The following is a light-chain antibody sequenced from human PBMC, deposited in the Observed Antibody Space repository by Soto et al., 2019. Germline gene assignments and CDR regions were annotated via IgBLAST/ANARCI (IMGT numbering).Light chain of an antibody. CDR3: QQYNNWPRT. Sequence: EIVMTQSPATLSVSPGERATLSCRASQSVSSNLAWYQQKPGQAPWLLIYGASTRATGIPARFSGSGSGTEFTLTISSLQSEDFAVYYCQQYNNWPRTFGQGTKLEIK. J-gene: IGKJ2*01. CDR2: GAS. V-gene: IGKV3-15*01. CDR1: QSVSSN.